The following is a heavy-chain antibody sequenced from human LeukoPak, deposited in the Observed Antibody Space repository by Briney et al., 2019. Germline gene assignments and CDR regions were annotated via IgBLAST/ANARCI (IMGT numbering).Heavy chain of an antibody. V-gene: IGHV5-51*01. J-gene: IGHJ4*02. D-gene: IGHD1-20*01. CDR1: GYRFTSYW. Sequence: GGSLEISFKGSGYRFTSYWIGWVRPMAGKGLEWMGIIYPGDSDTRYSPSFQGQVIISADKSISTAYLQWSSLKASDTAMYYCARRINGMFYFDYWGQGTLVTVSS. CDR3: ARRINGMFYFDY. CDR2: IYPGDSDT.